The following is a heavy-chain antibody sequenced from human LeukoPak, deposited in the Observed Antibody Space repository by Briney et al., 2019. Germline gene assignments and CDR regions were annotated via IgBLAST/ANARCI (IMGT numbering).Heavy chain of an antibody. J-gene: IGHJ3*02. D-gene: IGHD3-22*01. CDR1: GGSISSSSYY. CDR3: ARDFPTYDSSGYYYNVEAFDI. V-gene: IGHV4-39*07. Sequence: PSETLSLTCTVSGGSISSSSYYWGWIRQPPGKGLEWIGSIYYSGSTYYNPSLKSRVTISVDTSKNQFSLKLSSVTAADTAVYYCARDFPTYDSSGYYYNVEAFDIWGQGTMVTVSS. CDR2: IYYSGST.